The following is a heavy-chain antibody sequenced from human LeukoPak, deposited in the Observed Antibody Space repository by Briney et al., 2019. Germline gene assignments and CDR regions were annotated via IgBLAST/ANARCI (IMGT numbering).Heavy chain of an antibody. CDR1: GYSFTSYW. J-gene: IGHJ4*02. Sequence: PGESLKISCKGSGYSFTSYWIGWVRQMPGKGLEWMGIIYPGDSDTRYSPSFQGQVTISADKSISTAYLQWSSLKASDTAMYYCASQGDSSSYYYLPFDYWGQGTLVTVSS. V-gene: IGHV5-51*01. D-gene: IGHD3-22*01. CDR2: IYPGDSDT. CDR3: ASQGDSSSYYYLPFDY.